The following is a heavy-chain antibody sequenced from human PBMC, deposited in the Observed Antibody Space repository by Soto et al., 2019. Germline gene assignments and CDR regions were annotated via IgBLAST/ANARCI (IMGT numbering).Heavy chain of an antibody. D-gene: IGHD2-2*01. CDR3: ARDLCSSTSCYEPDYYYYGMDV. J-gene: IGHJ6*02. V-gene: IGHV1-46*01. CDR1: GYTFTSYY. CDR2: INPSGGST. Sequence: GASVKVSCKASGYTFTSYYMHWVRQAPGQGLEWMGIINPSGGSTSYAQKFQGRVTMTRGTSTSTVYMELSSLRSEDTAVYYCARDLCSSTSCYEPDYYYYGMDVWGQGTTVTVSS.